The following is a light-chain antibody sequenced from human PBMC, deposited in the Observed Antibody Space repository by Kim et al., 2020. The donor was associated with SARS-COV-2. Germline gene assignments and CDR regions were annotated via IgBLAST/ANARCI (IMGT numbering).Light chain of an antibody. CDR3: QQYSSSPAT. V-gene: IGKV3-20*01. Sequence: SPGERATLSCGASQSVSSNYVAWYQQKPGQAPRLLIYGASSRATGIPDRFSGSGSGTDFTLTITRLEPEDFAVYYCQQYSSSPATFGQGTKVDIK. J-gene: IGKJ1*01. CDR1: QSVSSNY. CDR2: GAS.